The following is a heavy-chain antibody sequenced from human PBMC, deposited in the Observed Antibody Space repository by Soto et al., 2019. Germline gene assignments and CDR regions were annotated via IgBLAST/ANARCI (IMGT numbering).Heavy chain of an antibody. D-gene: IGHD1-1*01. Sequence: XGSLRLSCAASGFAFSSYWMHWVRQTPGKGPVWVSRIYNDGSRTAYADSVKGRFTISRDNAKNTMYLQMSSLTVEDTAVYYCARDLSGDTTPYFDLWGQGTLVTVSS. CDR2: IYNDGSRT. CDR1: GFAFSSYW. J-gene: IGHJ4*02. CDR3: ARDLSGDTTPYFDL. V-gene: IGHV3-74*01.